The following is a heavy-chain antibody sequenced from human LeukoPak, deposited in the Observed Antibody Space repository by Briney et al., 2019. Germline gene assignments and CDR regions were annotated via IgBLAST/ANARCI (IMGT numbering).Heavy chain of an antibody. D-gene: IGHD3-22*01. CDR3: ARDLGYYYDSSGPPNV. CDR1: GFTFEDYG. J-gene: IGHJ4*02. Sequence: AGGSLRLSCAAAGFTFEDYGMIWVRQAPGKGLEWVSGINWNGGSTGYADSVKGRFTISRDNAKNSLHLQMNSLRAEDTALYYCARDLGYYYDSSGPPNVWGQGTLVTVSS. V-gene: IGHV3-20*04. CDR2: INWNGGST.